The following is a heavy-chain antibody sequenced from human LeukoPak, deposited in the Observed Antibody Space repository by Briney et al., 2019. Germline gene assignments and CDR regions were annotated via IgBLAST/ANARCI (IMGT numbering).Heavy chain of an antibody. CDR3: ARGGLRYFDWNMNWYFDY. CDR1: GGSISSHY. J-gene: IGHJ4*02. D-gene: IGHD3-9*01. V-gene: IGHV4-59*11. CDR2: IYYSGST. Sequence: SETLSLTCTVSGGSISSHYWSWIRQPPGKGLEWIGYIYYSGSTNYNPSLKSRVTISVDTSTTQFSLKLSSVTAADTAVYYCARGGLRYFDWNMNWYFDYWGQGTLVTVSS.